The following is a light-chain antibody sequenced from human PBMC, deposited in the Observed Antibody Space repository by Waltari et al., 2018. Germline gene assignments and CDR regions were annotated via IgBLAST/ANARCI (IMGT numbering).Light chain of an antibody. V-gene: IGLV2-14*01. Sequence: QSALTQPASVSGSPGQSITISCTGTSSDIGGYNYVSWYQHHPGKAPKLIIYEVSKRPSGVASRFSGSKSGNTASLTISGLQAEDEADYYCSSYTSNSRVFGAGTKLTVL. CDR3: SSYTSNSRV. CDR2: EVS. CDR1: SSDIGGYNY. J-gene: IGLJ3*02.